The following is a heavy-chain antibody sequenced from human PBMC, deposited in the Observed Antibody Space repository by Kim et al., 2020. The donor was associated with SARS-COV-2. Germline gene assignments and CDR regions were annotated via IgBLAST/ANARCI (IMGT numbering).Heavy chain of an antibody. CDR2: IIPIFGTA. CDR3: ARDPPYCGGDCYSMTYFLSAPPGSGQIADYYYYGMDV. Sequence: SVKVSCKASGGTFSSYAISWVRQAPGQGLEWMGGIIPIFGTANYAQKFQGRVTITADESTSTAYMELSSLRSEDTAVYYCARDPPYCGGDCYSMTYFLSAPPGSGQIADYYYYGMDVWGQGTTVTVSS. D-gene: IGHD2-21*02. V-gene: IGHV1-69*13. J-gene: IGHJ6*02. CDR1: GGTFSSYA.